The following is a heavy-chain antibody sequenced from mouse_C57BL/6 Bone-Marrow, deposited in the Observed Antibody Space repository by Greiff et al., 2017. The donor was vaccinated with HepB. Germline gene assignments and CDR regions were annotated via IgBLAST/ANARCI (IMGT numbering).Heavy chain of an antibody. V-gene: IGHV2-6*01. CDR3: ASWSYYGSLRRAMDY. CDR2: IWGVGST. Sequence: VQLMESGPGLVAPSQSLSITCTVSGFSLTSYGVDWVRQSPGKGLEWLGVIWGVGSTNYNSALKSRLSISKDNSKSQVFLKMNSLQTDDTAMYYGASWSYYGSLRRAMDYWGQGTSVTVSS. CDR1: GFSLTSYG. J-gene: IGHJ4*01. D-gene: IGHD2-1*01.